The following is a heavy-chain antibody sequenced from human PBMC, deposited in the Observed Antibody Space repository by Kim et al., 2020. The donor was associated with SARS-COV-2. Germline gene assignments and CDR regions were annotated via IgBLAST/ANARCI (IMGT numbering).Heavy chain of an antibody. CDR1: GFTFSSYS. CDR2: ISSSSSYI. D-gene: IGHD3-22*01. CDR3: ARDSDYYDSSGYYSPAYFDY. V-gene: IGHV3-21*01. J-gene: IGHJ4*02. Sequence: GGSLRLSCAASGFTFSSYSMNWVRQAPGKGLEWVSSISSSSSYIYYADSVKGRFTISRDNAKNSLYLQMNSLRAEDTAVYYCARDSDYYDSSGYYSPAYFDYWGQGTLVTVSS.